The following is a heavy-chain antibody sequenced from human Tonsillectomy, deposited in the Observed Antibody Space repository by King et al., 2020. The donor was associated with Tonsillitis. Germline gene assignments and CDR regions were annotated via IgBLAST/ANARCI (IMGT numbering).Heavy chain of an antibody. V-gene: IGHV1-69*06. CDR3: ASENIDSDYYDSSGYYTDAFDI. CDR1: GGTFSSYA. J-gene: IGHJ3*02. D-gene: IGHD3-22*01. CDR2: IIPIFGTA. Sequence: LVQSGAEVKKPGSSVKVSCKASGGTFSSYAISWVRQAPGQGLEWMGGIIPIFGTANYAQKFQGRVTITADKSTSTAYMELSSLRSEDTAVYYCASENIDSDYYDSSGYYTDAFDIWGQGTMVTVSS.